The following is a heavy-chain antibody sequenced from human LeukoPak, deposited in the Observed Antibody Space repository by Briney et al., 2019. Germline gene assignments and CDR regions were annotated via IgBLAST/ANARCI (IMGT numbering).Heavy chain of an antibody. CDR2: LNHSGST. V-gene: IGHV4-34*01. J-gene: IGHJ5*02. D-gene: IGHD3-22*01. CDR3: ARGVRQWLNNWFEP. CDR1: GGSFSGYY. Sequence: SETLSLTCVVYGGSFSGYYWSWIRQPPGKGLEWIGELNHSGSTNYNPSLKSRVTISVDTSKNQFSLRVSSVPCADTAVYYCARGVRQWLNNWFEPWGQGTLGTVSS.